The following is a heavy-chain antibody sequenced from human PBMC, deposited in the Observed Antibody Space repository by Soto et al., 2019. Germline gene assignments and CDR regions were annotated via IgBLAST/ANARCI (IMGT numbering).Heavy chain of an antibody. Sequence: EVQLVESGGGLVKPGGSLRLSCAASGFTFSNAWMSWVRQAPGKGLEWVGRIKSKTDGGTTDYAAPVKGRFTISRDDSKNTLYLQMNSLKTEDTAVYYCTTEAGRYSLFGTDYWGQGTLVTVSS. J-gene: IGHJ4*02. CDR3: TTEAGRYSLFGTDY. CDR1: GFTFSNAW. D-gene: IGHD3-9*01. CDR2: IKSKTDGGTT. V-gene: IGHV3-15*01.